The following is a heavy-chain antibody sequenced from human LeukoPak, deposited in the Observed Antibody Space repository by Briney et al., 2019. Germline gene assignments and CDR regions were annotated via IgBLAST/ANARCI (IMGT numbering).Heavy chain of an antibody. CDR3: ARGRPTNLGGIY. CDR1: GYTFTSHH. J-gene: IGHJ4*02. V-gene: IGHV1-8*01. D-gene: IGHD7-27*01. CDR2: MNPDTGNT. Sequence: ASVKVSCKASGYTFTSHHINRVRQAAGQGLEWMGWMNPDTGNTVYAQKFQGRVTMTWDTSISTAYMELGSLRSEDTAVYYCARGRPTNLGGIYWGQGTLVTVSS.